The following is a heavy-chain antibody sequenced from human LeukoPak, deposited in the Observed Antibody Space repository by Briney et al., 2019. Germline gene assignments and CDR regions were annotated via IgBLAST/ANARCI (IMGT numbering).Heavy chain of an antibody. V-gene: IGHV3-21*01. D-gene: IGHD3-16*01. Sequence: PGGSLRLSCAASGFXFSSYRMNWVRQAPGKGLEWVSSISDSSSYIYHADSVKGRFTISRDNAKNSVYLQMNSLRAEDTATYYCTKGENGMDVWGQGTTVTVSS. CDR3: TKGENGMDV. CDR2: ISDSSSYI. CDR1: GFXFSSYR. J-gene: IGHJ6*02.